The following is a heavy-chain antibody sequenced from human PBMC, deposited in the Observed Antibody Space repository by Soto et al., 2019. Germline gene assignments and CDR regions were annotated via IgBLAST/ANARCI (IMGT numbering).Heavy chain of an antibody. J-gene: IGHJ6*02. CDR3: ARGLYDILTGYRNYYYYGMDV. D-gene: IGHD3-9*01. CDR1: GGTLSSYA. CDR2: IIPIFGTA. V-gene: IGHV1-69*01. Sequence: SVKVSRKGSGGTLSSYAINWGRPAPGPGVGGVGGIIPIFGTANYAQKFQGRVTITADESTSTAYMELSSLRSEDTAVYYCARGLYDILTGYRNYYYYGMDVWGQGTTVTVSS.